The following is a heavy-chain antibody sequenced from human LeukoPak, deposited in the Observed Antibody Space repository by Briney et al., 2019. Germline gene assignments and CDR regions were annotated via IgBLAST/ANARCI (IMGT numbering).Heavy chain of an antibody. CDR3: GALDIVVVPAAPHAFDI. CDR1: GGSISSSSYY. J-gene: IGHJ3*02. V-gene: IGHV4-39*01. D-gene: IGHD2-2*03. CDR2: IYYSGST. Sequence: SETLSLTCTVSGGSISSSSYYWGWIRQPPGKGLESIGTIYYSGSTYYNPSLKSRVTISVDTSKNQFSLKLSSVTAADTAVYYCGALDIVVVPAAPHAFDIWGQGTMVTVSS.